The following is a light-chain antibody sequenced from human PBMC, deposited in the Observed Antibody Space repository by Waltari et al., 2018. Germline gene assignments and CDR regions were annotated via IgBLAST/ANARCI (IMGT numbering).Light chain of an antibody. J-gene: IGLJ1*01. CDR1: SSDGGGYTS. CDR3: SAYTRSGTYV. CDR2: DVT. V-gene: IGLV2-14*03. Sequence: QSALTQAASVSGSPGPSITISCTGTSSDGGGYTSVSWYQQHPGKAPNVLFYDVTNRPSGVSNRFSGSKSGNTASLTISGLQAEDEADYYCSAYTRSGTYVFGTGTKVTVL.